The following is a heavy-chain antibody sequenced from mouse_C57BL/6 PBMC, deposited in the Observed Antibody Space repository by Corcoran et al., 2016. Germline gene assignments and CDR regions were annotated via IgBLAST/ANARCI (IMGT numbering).Heavy chain of an antibody. J-gene: IGHJ4*01. CDR2: LYPGDGDT. V-gene: IGHV1-80*01. CDR1: GYAFSSYW. CDR3: ARSFITTVVAKKGMDY. D-gene: IGHD1-1*01. Sequence: QVQLQQSGAELVKPGASVKISCKASGYAFSSYWMNWVKQRPGKGLEWIGQLYPGDGDTNYNGKFKGKATLTADKSSSTAYMQLSSLTSEDSAVYFCARSFITTVVAKKGMDYWGQGTSVTVSS.